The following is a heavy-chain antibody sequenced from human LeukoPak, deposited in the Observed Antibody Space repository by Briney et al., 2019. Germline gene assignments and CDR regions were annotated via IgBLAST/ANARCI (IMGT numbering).Heavy chain of an antibody. D-gene: IGHD6-19*01. V-gene: IGHV3-11*04. J-gene: IGHJ4*02. CDR3: AIDSARGWPS. CDR1: GFTLSDYY. CDR2: ITFSDGTI. Sequence: SGGSVRLSCAASGFTLSDYYMSWIRQAPGKGLEWISSITFSDGTIFYADSVKGRLTISRDNAENSLYLQMSSLRAEDTAVYYCAIDSARGWPSWGQGTLITVSS.